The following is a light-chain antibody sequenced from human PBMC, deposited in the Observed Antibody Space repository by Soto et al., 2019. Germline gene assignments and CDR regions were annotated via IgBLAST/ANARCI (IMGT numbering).Light chain of an antibody. CDR3: SSYTTSSTEV. J-gene: IGLJ3*02. Sequence: QSALTQPASVSGSPGQSITISCTGTSSDVGAYNYVSWYQHHPGKAPKLMIYDVYTRPSRVSNRFSGSKSGNTASLTISGLQAEDEADYYCSSYTTSSTEVFGGGTQLTVL. CDR2: DVY. V-gene: IGLV2-14*03. CDR1: SSDVGAYNY.